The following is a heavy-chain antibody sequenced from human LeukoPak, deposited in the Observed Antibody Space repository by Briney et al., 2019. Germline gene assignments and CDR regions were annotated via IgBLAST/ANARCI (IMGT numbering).Heavy chain of an antibody. CDR3: ARDSYSSSRNDY. CDR2: ISRGSSTI. D-gene: IGHD6-13*01. J-gene: IGHJ4*02. CDR1: GFTFSSHN. V-gene: IGHV3-48*01. Sequence: PGGSLRLSCAASGFTFSSHNMNWVRQAPGKGLEWISNISRGSSTIYYADSVKGRFTISRDNAKNSLYLQMNSLRAEDTAVYYCARDSYSSSRNDYWGQGTLVTVSS.